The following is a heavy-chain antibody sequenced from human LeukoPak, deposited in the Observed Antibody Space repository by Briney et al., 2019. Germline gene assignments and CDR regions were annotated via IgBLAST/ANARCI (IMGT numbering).Heavy chain of an antibody. D-gene: IGHD3-10*01. CDR2: VNPKSGDT. CDR3: ARKNQELLWFGNEGFHFDY. V-gene: IGHV1-2*02. CDR1: GVTLTTYY. J-gene: IGHJ4*02. Sequence: ASVKVSCKASGVTLTTYYIHWMRRAPGQGLEWMGWVNPKSGDTNYAQKFQGRVTTTRDTSISTAYMELSRLRSDDTAVYYCARKNQELLWFGNEGFHFDYWGQGTLVTVSS.